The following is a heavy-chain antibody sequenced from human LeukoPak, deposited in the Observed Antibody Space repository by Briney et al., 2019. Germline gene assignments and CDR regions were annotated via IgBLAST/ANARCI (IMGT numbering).Heavy chain of an antibody. D-gene: IGHD3-9*01. V-gene: IGHV1-46*01. J-gene: IGHJ6*02. Sequence: ASVKVSCKASGYTFTGYYMHWVRQAPGQGLEWMGIINPSGGGTSYAQKFQGRVTMTRDTSTSTVYMELSSLRSEDTAVYYCARDDRRYFDWRRYYYGMDVWGQGTTVTVSS. CDR2: INPSGGGT. CDR1: GYTFTGYY. CDR3: ARDDRRYFDWRRYYYGMDV.